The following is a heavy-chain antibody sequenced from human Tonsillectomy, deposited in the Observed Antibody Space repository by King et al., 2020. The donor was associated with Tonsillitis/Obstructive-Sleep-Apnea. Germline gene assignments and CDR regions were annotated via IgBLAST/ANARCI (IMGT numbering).Heavy chain of an antibody. V-gene: IGHV4-59*01. D-gene: IGHD2-2*01. CDR3: ARDGSTSPGWFDP. Sequence: HVQLQESGPGLVKPSETLYLTCTVSGGSISSYHWSWIRRPPGKGLEWIGYIYYSGSTNYNPSLKSRVTISVDTSKNQFSLKLSSVTAADTVVYYCARDGSTSPGWFDPWGQGTLVTVSS. J-gene: IGHJ5*02. CDR1: GGSISSYH. CDR2: IYYSGST.